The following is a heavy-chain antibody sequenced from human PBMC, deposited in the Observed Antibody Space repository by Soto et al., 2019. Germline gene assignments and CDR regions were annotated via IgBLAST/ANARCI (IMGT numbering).Heavy chain of an antibody. Sequence: SETLSLTCAVYGGSFSGYYWSWIRQPPGKGLEWIGEINHSGSTNYNPSLKSRVTISVDTSKNQFSLKLSSVTAADTAVYYCARARGWFWSGYPPSRWFDPWGQGTLVTVSS. J-gene: IGHJ5*02. D-gene: IGHD3-3*01. CDR2: INHSGST. V-gene: IGHV4-34*01. CDR1: GGSFSGYY. CDR3: ARARGWFWSGYPPSRWFDP.